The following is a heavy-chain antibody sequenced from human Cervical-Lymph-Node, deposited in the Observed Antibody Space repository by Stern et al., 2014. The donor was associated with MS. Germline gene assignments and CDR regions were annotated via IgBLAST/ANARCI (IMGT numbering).Heavy chain of an antibody. J-gene: IGHJ5*02. D-gene: IGHD5/OR15-5a*01. V-gene: IGHV4-34*01. CDR1: GGSFSGYY. CDR3: ASRSTDPQNWFDP. Sequence: QVQLQQWGAGLLKPSETLSLTCAVYGGSFSGYYWSWIRQPPGKGLEWIGEINHSGSTNYNPSLKSRVTISVDPSKTQFSLKLGSVTAADTAVYYCASRSTDPQNWFDPWGQGTLVTVSS. CDR2: INHSGST.